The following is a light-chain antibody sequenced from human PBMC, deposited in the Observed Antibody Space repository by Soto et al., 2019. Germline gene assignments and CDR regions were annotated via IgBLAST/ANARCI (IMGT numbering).Light chain of an antibody. CDR3: QSYDSSLSALV. CDR2: GNS. V-gene: IGLV1-40*01. Sequence: QAVVTQPPSVSGAPGQRVTISCTGSSSNIGAGYDVHWYQQLPGTAPKLLIYGNSNRPSGVPDRFSGSKSGTSASLAITGLQAEDEADYYCQSYDSSLSALVFGGGTKLTVL. CDR1: SSNIGAGYD. J-gene: IGLJ2*01.